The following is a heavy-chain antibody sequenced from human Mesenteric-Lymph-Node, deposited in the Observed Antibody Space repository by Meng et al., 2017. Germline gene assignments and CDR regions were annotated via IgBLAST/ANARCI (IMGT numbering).Heavy chain of an antibody. J-gene: IGHJ4*02. CDR1: GYTFTSYD. CDR3: ARGEEQYYFDY. CDR2: MNPNSGNT. V-gene: IGHV1-8*01. Sequence: QGQLVQSGAEVKKPGASVKGSCKASGYTFTSYDINWVRQATGQGLEWMGWMNPNSGNTGYAQKFQGRVTMTRDTSTSTVYMDLSSLRSEDTAVYYCARGEEQYYFDYWGQGTLVTVSS.